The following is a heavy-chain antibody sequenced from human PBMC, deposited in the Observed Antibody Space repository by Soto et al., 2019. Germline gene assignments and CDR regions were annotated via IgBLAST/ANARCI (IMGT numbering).Heavy chain of an antibody. D-gene: IGHD5-18*01. CDR3: AIHTPRPTGIQLWLGDAFDI. V-gene: IGHV4-39*01. CDR1: GGSISSSSYY. CDR2: IYYSGST. J-gene: IGHJ3*02. Sequence: QLQLQESGPGLVKPSETLSLTCTVSGGSISSSSYYWGWIRQPPGKGLEWIGSIYYSGSTYYNPSLKSRVTISVDTSKNQFSLKLSSVTAADTAVYYCAIHTPRPTGIQLWLGDAFDIWGQGTMVTVSS.